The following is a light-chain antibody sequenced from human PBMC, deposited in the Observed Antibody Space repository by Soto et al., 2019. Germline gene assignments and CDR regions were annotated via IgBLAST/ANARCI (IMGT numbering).Light chain of an antibody. CDR3: SSYTRSNTLV. CDR2: EVS. CDR1: SSDVGAYNY. J-gene: IGLJ2*01. Sequence: QAALTQPASVSGSPGQSITIACTGTSSDVGAYNYVSWYQQHPGKAPKLMIFEVSDRPSGVSNRFSGSKSGNTASLTISRLQAEDEADYYCSSYTRSNTLVCGGGTKVTVL. V-gene: IGLV2-14*01.